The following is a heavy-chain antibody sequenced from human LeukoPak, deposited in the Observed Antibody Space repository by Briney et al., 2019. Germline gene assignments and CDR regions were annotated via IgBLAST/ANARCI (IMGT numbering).Heavy chain of an antibody. V-gene: IGHV3-23*01. CDR2: ISGSGGST. D-gene: IGHD2-15*01. J-gene: IGHJ5*02. CDR1: GFTFSSYA. Sequence: GRSLRLSCAASGFTFSSYAMSWVRQAPGKGLEWVSAISGSGGSTYYADSVKGRFTISRDNSKNTLYLQMNSLRAEDTAVYYCAKHSSGGTSNWFDPWGQGTLVTVSS. CDR3: AKHSSGGTSNWFDP.